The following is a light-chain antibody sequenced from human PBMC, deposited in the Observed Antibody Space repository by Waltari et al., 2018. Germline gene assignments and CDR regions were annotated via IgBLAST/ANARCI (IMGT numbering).Light chain of an antibody. CDR3: QQRGNWPSGYT. V-gene: IGKV3-11*01. J-gene: IGKJ2*01. Sequence: EIVLTQSPATLSLSPGERATLSCRASPSVSSYLVWYQQKPGQAPRLLIYDASKRPTGIPARFSGSGSGTDFTLTISSLEPEDFAVYYCQQRGNWPSGYTFGQGTKLEIK. CDR2: DAS. CDR1: PSVSSY.